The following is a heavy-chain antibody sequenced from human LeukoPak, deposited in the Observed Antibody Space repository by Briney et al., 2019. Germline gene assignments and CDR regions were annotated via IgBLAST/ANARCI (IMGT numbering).Heavy chain of an antibody. CDR2: INSNTGGS. CDR1: GYNFLAHY. D-gene: IGHD3-16*01. V-gene: IGHV1-2*02. CDR3: ARDLYGSLSYGLDT. J-gene: IGHJ5*02. Sequence: ASVKVSCKPSGYNFLAHYIHWVRQAPGQGLEWMGWINSNTGGSMTAQKFQGGVSLTRDTATTTAYLEVRRLTADDTAVYFCARDLYGSLSYGLDTWGQGTLVIVSS.